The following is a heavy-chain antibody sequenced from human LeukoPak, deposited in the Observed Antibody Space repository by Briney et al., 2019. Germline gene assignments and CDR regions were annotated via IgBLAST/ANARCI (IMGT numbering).Heavy chain of an antibody. V-gene: IGHV4-30-2*01. Sequence: SETLSLTCAVSGGSISSGGYSWSWIRQPPGKGLEWIGYIYHSGSTYYNPSLKSRVTISVDRSKNQFSLKLSSVTAADTAVYYCAGGFGGDGFQHWGQGTLVTVSS. CDR1: GGSISSGGYS. CDR3: AGGFGGDGFQH. CDR2: IYHSGST. D-gene: IGHD5-24*01. J-gene: IGHJ1*01.